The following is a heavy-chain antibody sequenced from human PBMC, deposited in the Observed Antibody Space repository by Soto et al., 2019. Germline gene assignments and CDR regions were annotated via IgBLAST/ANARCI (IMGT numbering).Heavy chain of an antibody. D-gene: IGHD6-19*01. J-gene: IGHJ4*02. CDR1: GFTFSSYG. Sequence: QVQLVESGGGVVQPGRSLRLSCAASGFTFSSYGMHWVRQAPGKGLEWVAVIWYDGSNKYYADYVKGRVTISRDNSKNTRYLLMNSLRAEDTAVYYCARTNSSGFYFDYWGQGTLVTVSS. CDR2: IWYDGSNK. V-gene: IGHV3-33*01. CDR3: ARTNSSGFYFDY.